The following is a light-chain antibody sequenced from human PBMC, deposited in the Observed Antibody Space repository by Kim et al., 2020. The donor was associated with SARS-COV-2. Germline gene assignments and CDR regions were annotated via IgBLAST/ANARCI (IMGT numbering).Light chain of an antibody. J-gene: IGLJ3*02. V-gene: IGLV4-69*01. CDR2: VNSDGSH. CDR3: QTWGTGGV. Sequence: QPVLTQTPSASASLGASVKLTCTLSSGHSTHAIAWHQQQPEKGPRFLMNVNSDGSHSKGDGIPDRFSGSSSGAERYLTISSLQSEDEADYYCQTWGTGGVFGGGTQLTVL. CDR1: SGHSTHA.